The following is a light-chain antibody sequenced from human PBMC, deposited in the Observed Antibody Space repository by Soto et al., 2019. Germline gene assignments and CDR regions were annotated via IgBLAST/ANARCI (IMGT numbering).Light chain of an antibody. V-gene: IGKV1-8*01. CDR3: QQYYSYPLT. CDR2: AAS. J-gene: IGKJ4*01. Sequence: AIRITQSPSSFSASPGDRVTITCRASQGIRSYLAWYQQKPGKAPKLLIYAASTLQSGVPSRFSGSGSGTDFTLTISCLQSEDFATYYCQQYYSYPLTFGGGTKVEIK. CDR1: QGIRSY.